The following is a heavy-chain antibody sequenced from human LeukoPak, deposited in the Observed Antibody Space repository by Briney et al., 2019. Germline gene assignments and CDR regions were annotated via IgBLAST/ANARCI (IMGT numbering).Heavy chain of an antibody. Sequence: GGSLRLSCAASGFTFSSYSMNWVRQAPGKGVEWVASISSSSSYIYYADSVKGRFTISRDNAKNSLYLQMNSLRAEDTAVYYCARARMATKYFDYWGQGTLVTVSS. J-gene: IGHJ4*02. CDR1: GFTFSSYS. D-gene: IGHD5-12*01. CDR3: ARARMATKYFDY. CDR2: ISSSSSYI. V-gene: IGHV3-21*01.